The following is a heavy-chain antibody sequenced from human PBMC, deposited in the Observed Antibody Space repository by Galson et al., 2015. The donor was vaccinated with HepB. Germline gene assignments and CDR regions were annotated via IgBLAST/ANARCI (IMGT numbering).Heavy chain of an antibody. CDR2: IYSGGST. CDR3: ARDMGSGVAGPFDY. J-gene: IGHJ4*02. D-gene: IGHD6-19*01. CDR1: GFTVSSNY. Sequence: SLRLSCAASGFTVSSNYMSWVRQAPGKGLEWVSVIYSGGSTYYADSVKGRFTISRDNSKNTLYLQMNSLRAEDTAVYYCARDMGSGVAGPFDYWGQGTLVTVSS. V-gene: IGHV3-66*01.